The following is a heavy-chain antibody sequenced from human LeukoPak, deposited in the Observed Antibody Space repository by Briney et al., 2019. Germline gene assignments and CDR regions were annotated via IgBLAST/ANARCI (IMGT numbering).Heavy chain of an antibody. V-gene: IGHV3-7*01. Sequence: GGSLRLSCAASGFTFSSYGMHWVRQAPGKGLEWVANIKQDGSEKYYVDSVKGRFTISRDNAKNSLYLQMNSLRAEDTAVYYCARGVEVSSSWDDPYYFDYWGQGTLVTVSS. CDR2: IKQDGSEK. D-gene: IGHD6-13*01. J-gene: IGHJ4*02. CDR1: GFTFSSYG. CDR3: ARGVEVSSSWDDPYYFDY.